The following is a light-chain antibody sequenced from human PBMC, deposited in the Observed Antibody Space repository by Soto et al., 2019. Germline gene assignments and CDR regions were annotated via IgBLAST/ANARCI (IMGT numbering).Light chain of an antibody. V-gene: IGKV3-20*01. CDR2: GAS. Sequence: EIVLTQSPGALSLSPGERATLSCRTSQSVGSGYLAWYQQKPGQGPRLVIHGASRRASGIPDRFSGSGSGTDFTLTISGLESQGTAVYSCQHYASSFWTFGPGTKVDIK. J-gene: IGKJ1*01. CDR3: QHYASSFWT. CDR1: QSVGSGY.